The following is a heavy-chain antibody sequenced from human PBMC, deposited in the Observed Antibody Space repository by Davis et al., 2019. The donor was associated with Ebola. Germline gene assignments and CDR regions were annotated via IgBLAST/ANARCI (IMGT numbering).Heavy chain of an antibody. CDR3: ARGWEMPAGDAFDL. J-gene: IGHJ3*01. CDR2: ITSTGSTK. D-gene: IGHD1-26*01. CDR1: GFTFNDYY. Sequence: GESLKISCAASGFTFNDYYMTWIRQAPGEGLEWISYITSTGSTKYYADSVKGRFTISRDNARNSLSLQMNSLRANDTAVYYCARGWEMPAGDAFDLWGRGTMVSVSS. V-gene: IGHV3-11*01.